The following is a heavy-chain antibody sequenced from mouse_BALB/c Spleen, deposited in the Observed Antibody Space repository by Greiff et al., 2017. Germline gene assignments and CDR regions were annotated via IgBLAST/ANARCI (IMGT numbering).Heavy chain of an antibody. Sequence: EVKLMESGPSLVKPSQTLSLTCSVTGDSITSGYWNWIRKFPGNKLEYMGYISYSGSTYYNPSLKSRISITRDTSKNQYYLQLNSVTTEDTATYYCARFPLSTDAMDYWGQGTSVTVSS. J-gene: IGHJ4*01. CDR3: ARFPLSTDAMDY. CDR2: ISYSGST. D-gene: IGHD2-1*01. CDR1: GDSITSGY. V-gene: IGHV3-8*02.